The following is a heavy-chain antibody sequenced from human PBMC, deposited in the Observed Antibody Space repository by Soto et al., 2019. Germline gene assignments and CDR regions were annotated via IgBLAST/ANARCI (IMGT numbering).Heavy chain of an antibody. D-gene: IGHD2-8*01. V-gene: IGHV3-74*01. J-gene: IGHJ4*02. Sequence: PGGSLRLSCAASGYTFSSYWMHWVRQAPGKGLVWVSRVNGDGSSTSYADPVKGRFTISRDNAKNTVHPQMDSLRAEDTAVYYCARVMANLPWYFDYWGQGTLVTVSS. CDR1: GYTFSSYW. CDR2: VNGDGSST. CDR3: ARVMANLPWYFDY.